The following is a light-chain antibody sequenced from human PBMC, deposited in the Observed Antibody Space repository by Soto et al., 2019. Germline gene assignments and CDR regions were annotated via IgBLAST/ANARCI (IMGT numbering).Light chain of an antibody. J-gene: IGLJ3*02. Sequence: QSALTQPASVSGSPGQSITISCTGTSSDVGRYNFVSWYQQHPGKAPKLMISDVNHRPSGVSNRFSGSKSGNTASLTISGLQAEDEADYYCFSYTPSNTWVFGGGTKRTVL. V-gene: IGLV2-14*01. CDR1: SSDVGRYNF. CDR3: FSYTPSNTWV. CDR2: DVN.